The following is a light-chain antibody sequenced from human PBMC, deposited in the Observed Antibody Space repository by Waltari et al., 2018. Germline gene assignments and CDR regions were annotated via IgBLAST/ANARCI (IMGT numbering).Light chain of an antibody. Sequence: DVVLTQSPLSLPVTVGQPASISCRSSQSLVHSDGNTYLNWFQQRPGQSPRRLIYKVSNRDSGVPDRFSGSGSDTDFTLKISRVEAEDVAVYYCMQYTHWPPWTFGQGTKVEIK. V-gene: IGKV2-30*02. CDR2: KVS. CDR1: QSLVHSDGNTY. CDR3: MQYTHWPPWT. J-gene: IGKJ1*01.